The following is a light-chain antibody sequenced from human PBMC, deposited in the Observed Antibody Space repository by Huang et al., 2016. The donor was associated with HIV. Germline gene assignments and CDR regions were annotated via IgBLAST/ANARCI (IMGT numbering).Light chain of an antibody. CDR2: DAS. V-gene: IGKV3-11*01. CDR1: QSVGSY. J-gene: IGKJ3*01. CDR3: QQRSNWPLT. Sequence: EIVMTQSPATLSVSPGERATLSCRSSQSVGSYLAWYQQKTGQAPRLLISDASYRAAGIPARFSGSGSGTDFTLTISSLEPEDFAVYYCQQRSNWPLTFGPGTKVDIK.